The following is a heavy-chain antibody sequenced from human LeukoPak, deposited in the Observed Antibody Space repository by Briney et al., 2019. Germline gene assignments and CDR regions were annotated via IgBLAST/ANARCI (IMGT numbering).Heavy chain of an antibody. CDR1: GGSISSGDYP. J-gene: IGHJ4*02. D-gene: IGHD3-10*01. CDR2: ILHTGHT. CDR3: ARGFYGSGSQFDY. Sequence: SETLSLTCAVSGGSISSGDYPWSWIRQPPGKGLEWIGYILHTGHTSYNPSLKSRVTISVDMSKNHLSLKLSSVTAADTAVYYCARGFYGSGSQFDYWGQGTLVTVSS. V-gene: IGHV4-30-2*01.